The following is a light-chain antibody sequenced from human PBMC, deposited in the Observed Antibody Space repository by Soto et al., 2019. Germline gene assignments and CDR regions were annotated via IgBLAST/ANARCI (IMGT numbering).Light chain of an antibody. CDR3: QHYGTSMWT. CDR1: QSVSSN. CDR2: GAS. J-gene: IGKJ1*01. V-gene: IGKV3-15*01. Sequence: EMVVTQSPATLSVSPGERATLSCRASQSVSSNLAWYQQKPGQAPRLLIYGASTRATGIPARFSGSGSGTDFTLTISRLEPEDFTVYYCQHYGTSMWTFGQGTKVDTK.